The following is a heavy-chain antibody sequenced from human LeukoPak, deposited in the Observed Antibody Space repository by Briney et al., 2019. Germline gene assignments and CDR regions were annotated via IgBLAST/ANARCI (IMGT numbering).Heavy chain of an antibody. CDR3: ARDSGYYYYGMDV. Sequence: PGGSLRLSCAASGFTFSDYYTSWIRQAPGKGLEWVSYISSSGSTIYYADSVKGRFTISRDNAENSLYLQMKSLRAEDTVVCYCARDSGYYYYGMDVWGQGTTVTVSS. J-gene: IGHJ6*02. V-gene: IGHV3-11*01. CDR1: GFTFSDYY. CDR2: ISSSGSTI.